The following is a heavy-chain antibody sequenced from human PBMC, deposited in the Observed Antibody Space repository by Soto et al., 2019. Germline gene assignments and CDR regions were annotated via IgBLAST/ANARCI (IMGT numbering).Heavy chain of an antibody. CDR1: GFTFSSYG. D-gene: IGHD3-10*01. CDR3: ARGSSRGWFGELFFRPAMDV. CDR2: ISYDGSNK. V-gene: IGHV3-30-3*01. Sequence: GGSLRLSCAASGFTFSSYGMHWVRQAPGNGLEWVAVISYDGSNKYYADSVKGRFTISRDNSKNTLYPQMNSLRSEDTAVYYCARGSSRGWFGELFFRPAMDVWGQGTTVTVSS. J-gene: IGHJ6*02.